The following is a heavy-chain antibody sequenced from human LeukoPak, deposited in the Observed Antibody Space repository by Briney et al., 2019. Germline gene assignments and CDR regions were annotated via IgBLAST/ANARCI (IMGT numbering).Heavy chain of an antibody. J-gene: IGHJ4*02. V-gene: IGHV4-39*07. CDR3: ARSAHDYGDSGFDY. CDR2: IYYSGST. D-gene: IGHD4-17*01. CDR1: GGSISSSSYY. Sequence: SETLSLTCTVSGGSISSSSYYWGWIRQPPGKGLEWIGSIYYSGSTYYNPSLKSRVTISVDTSKNQFSLKLSSVTAADTAVYYCARSAHDYGDSGFDYWGQGTLVTVSS.